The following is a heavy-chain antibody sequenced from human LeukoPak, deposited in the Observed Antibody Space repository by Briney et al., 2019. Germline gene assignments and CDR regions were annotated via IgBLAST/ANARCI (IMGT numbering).Heavy chain of an antibody. CDR3: ARDQGHYYDSSGYYYVPGGY. Sequence: ASVKVSCKASGYTFTTYYIHWVRQAPGQGLEWMGIINPSGGSTNYAQSLQGRVTMTRDTSTSTVYMELSSLRSEDTAVYYCARDQGHYYDSSGYYYVPGGYWGQGTLVTVSS. CDR1: GYTFTTYY. CDR2: INPSGGST. V-gene: IGHV1-46*01. J-gene: IGHJ4*02. D-gene: IGHD3-22*01.